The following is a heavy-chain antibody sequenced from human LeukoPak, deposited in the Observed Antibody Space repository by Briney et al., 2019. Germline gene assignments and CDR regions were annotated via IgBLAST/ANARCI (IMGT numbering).Heavy chain of an antibody. CDR3: ARAMRAGECMDV. CDR2: ISYDGSNK. Sequence: GGSLRLSCAASGFTFSSYAMHWVRQAPGKGLEWVAVISYDGSNKYYTDSVKGRFTISRDNSKNTLYLQMNSLRAEDTAVYYCARAMRAGECMDVWGQGTTVTVSS. V-gene: IGHV3-30-3*01. CDR1: GFTFSSYA. D-gene: IGHD3-16*01. J-gene: IGHJ6*02.